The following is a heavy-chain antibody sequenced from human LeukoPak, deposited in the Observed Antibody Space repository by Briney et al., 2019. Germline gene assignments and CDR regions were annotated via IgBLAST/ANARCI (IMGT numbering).Heavy chain of an antibody. J-gene: IGHJ6*03. V-gene: IGHV4-34*01. CDR1: GGSFSGYY. CDR2: INHSGST. Sequence: SETLSLTCAVYGGSFSGYYWSWIRQPPGKGLEWIGEINHSGSTNYNPSLKSRVTISVDTSKNQFSLKLSSVTAADTAVYYCARVYGSGSYYFGNYYYYYYMDVWGKGTTVTVSS. D-gene: IGHD3-10*01. CDR3: ARVYGSGSYYFGNYYYYYYMDV.